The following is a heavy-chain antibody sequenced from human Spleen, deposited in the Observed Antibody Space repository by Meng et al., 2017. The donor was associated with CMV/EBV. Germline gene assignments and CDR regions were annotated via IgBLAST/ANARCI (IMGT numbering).Heavy chain of an antibody. V-gene: IGHV4-61*08. CDR3: ARVGSSSSFGIDS. CDR2: IYYTGST. D-gene: IGHD6-6*01. J-gene: IGHJ4*02. Sequence: SETLSLTCTVSGGSISSADFYWSWIRQPPGKGLEWIGYIYYTGSTNYNPPLKSRVTISVDTSKNQFSLKMAYVTAADTAVYYCARVGSSSSFGIDSWGQGSLVTVSS. CDR1: GGSISSADFY.